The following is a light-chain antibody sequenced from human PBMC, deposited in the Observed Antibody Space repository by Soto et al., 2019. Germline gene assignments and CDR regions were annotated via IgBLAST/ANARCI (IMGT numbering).Light chain of an antibody. CDR3: AAWDDSLNALV. J-gene: IGLJ2*01. Sequence: QSALTQPPSASGTLGHRVTISCSGSSSNIGSNTVNWYQQLPGTAPKLLIYSNNQRPSGVPDRFSGSKSGTSASLAISGLQSEDEADYYCAAWDDSLNALVFGGGTKLTVL. CDR1: SSNIGSNT. CDR2: SNN. V-gene: IGLV1-44*01.